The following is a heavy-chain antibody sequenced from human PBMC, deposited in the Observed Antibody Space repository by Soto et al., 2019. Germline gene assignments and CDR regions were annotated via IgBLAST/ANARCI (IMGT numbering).Heavy chain of an antibody. V-gene: IGHV3-23*01. Sequence: SLRLSCTASGFTFSDYAMHWVRQAPGKGLEWVSSIKASAEHHADSVTGRFSISRDNSKNTLYVQMNNLRAEDTAVYYCAKDGGRFFNEFETWGQGTMVTVSS. CDR1: GFTFSDYA. CDR3: AKDGGRFFNEFET. J-gene: IGHJ3*02. CDR2: IKASAE. D-gene: IGHD3-3*01.